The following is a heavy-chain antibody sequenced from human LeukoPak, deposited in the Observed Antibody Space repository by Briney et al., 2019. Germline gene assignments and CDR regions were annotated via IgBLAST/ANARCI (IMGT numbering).Heavy chain of an antibody. Sequence: PGGSLRLSCAASGFTFSSYTMNWVRLAPGKGLEWIGSIYYSGSTYYNPSLKSRVTISVDTSKNQFSLKLSSVTAADTAVYYCASGRATRTTGSLDYWGQGTLVTVSS. J-gene: IGHJ4*02. V-gene: IGHV4-39*07. CDR3: ASGRATRTTGSLDY. CDR2: IYYSGST. CDR1: GFTFSSYT. D-gene: IGHD4-17*01.